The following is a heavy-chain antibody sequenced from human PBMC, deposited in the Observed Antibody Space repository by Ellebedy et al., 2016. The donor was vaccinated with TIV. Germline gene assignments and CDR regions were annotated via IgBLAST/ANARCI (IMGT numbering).Heavy chain of an antibody. CDR3: AKQTSKDISTVSGGGCFDY. CDR2: IGTTSSTI. J-gene: IGHJ4*02. CDR1: GFSFSNYS. V-gene: IGHV3-48*04. Sequence: GESLKISCAASGFSFSNYSMNWVRPAPGKGLEWISYIGTTSSTIYYSDSVKGRFTISRDNAKNSLYLQMNSLVPEDTALHFCAKQTSKDISTVSGGGCFDYWGQGALVTVSP. D-gene: IGHD3-9*01.